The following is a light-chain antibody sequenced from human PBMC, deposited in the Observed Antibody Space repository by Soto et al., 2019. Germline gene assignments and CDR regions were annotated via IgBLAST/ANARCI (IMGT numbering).Light chain of an antibody. V-gene: IGKV3-20*01. CDR1: QSVSSIY. Sequence: EIVLTQSPGTLSLSPGERATLSCRASQSVSSIYLAWYQQKPGQAPRLLIYGASSRATDIPDRFSGSGSGTDFTLTISRLEPEDFATYYCQQLNSYPVTFGQGTRLEIK. CDR3: QQLNSYPVT. CDR2: GAS. J-gene: IGKJ5*01.